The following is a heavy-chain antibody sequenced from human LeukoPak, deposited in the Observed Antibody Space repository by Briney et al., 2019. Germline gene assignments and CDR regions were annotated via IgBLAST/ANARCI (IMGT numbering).Heavy chain of an antibody. D-gene: IGHD4-23*01. J-gene: IGHJ4*01. CDR3: AKTRGGNPRYFFDY. CDR2: VSGSGDFI. Sequence: GGSLRLSCAASGFTFTNPAMGWVRQAPGKGLEWVSVVSGSGDFIYYGDSVKGRFTISRDNSKNTLYLRMTSLRAEDTALYYFAKTRGGNPRYFFDYWGHGSLVTVSS. CDR1: GFTFTNPA. V-gene: IGHV3-23*01.